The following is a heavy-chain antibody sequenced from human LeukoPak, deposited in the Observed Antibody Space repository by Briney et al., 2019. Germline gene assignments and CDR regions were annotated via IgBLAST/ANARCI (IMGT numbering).Heavy chain of an antibody. D-gene: IGHD1-26*01. Sequence: GGSLRLSCAASGFTSSSYSMNWVRQAPGEGLEWVSSISSSSSYIYYADSVKGRFTISRDNAKNSLYLQMNSLRAEDTAVYYCARGESGSYYVFDYWGQGTLVTVSS. V-gene: IGHV3-21*01. J-gene: IGHJ4*02. CDR3: ARGESGSYYVFDY. CDR2: ISSSSSYI. CDR1: GFTSSSYS.